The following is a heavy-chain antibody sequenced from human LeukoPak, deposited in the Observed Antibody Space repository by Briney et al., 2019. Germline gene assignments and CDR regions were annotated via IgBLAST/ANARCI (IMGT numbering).Heavy chain of an antibody. Sequence: SVKVSCKASGGTFSSYAISWVRQAPGQGLEWMGGIIPIFGTANYAQKFQGRVTITTDESTSTAYMELSSLRSEDTAVYYCASSSPAPPPLYYYYYYMDVWGKGTTVTVSS. CDR1: GGTFSSYA. CDR2: IIPIFGTA. V-gene: IGHV1-69*05. CDR3: ASSSPAPPPLYYYYYYMDV. J-gene: IGHJ6*03.